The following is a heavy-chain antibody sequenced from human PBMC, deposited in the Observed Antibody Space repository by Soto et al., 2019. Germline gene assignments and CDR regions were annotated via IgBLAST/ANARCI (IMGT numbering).Heavy chain of an antibody. CDR1: GGSISSSSYY. J-gene: IGHJ5*02. CDR2: IYYSGST. D-gene: IGHD6-6*01. V-gene: IGHV4-39*01. Sequence: SETLSLTCIVSGGSISSSSYYWGWIRQPPGKGLEWIGSIYYSGSTYYNPSLESRVTISVDTSKNQFSLKLSSVTAADTAVFYCERHRARNWFDPWGQGTLVTVSS. CDR3: ERHRARNWFDP.